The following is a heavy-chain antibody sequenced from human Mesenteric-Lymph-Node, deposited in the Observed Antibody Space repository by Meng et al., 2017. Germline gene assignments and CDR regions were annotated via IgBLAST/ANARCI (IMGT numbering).Heavy chain of an antibody. CDR1: GGSISSYY. D-gene: IGHD1-26*01. CDR3: ARGVPDTLYSGSYYYFDY. J-gene: IGHJ4*02. Sequence: SETLSLTCTVSGGSISSYYWSWIRQPPGKGLEWIGYIYYSGSTNYNPSLKSRVTISVDTSKNQFSLKLSSVTAADTAVYYCARGVPDTLYSGSYYYFDYWGQGTLVTVSS. V-gene: IGHV4-59*01. CDR2: IYYSGST.